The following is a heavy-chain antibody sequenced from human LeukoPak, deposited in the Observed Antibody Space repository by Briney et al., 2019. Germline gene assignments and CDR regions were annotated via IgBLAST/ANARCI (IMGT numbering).Heavy chain of an antibody. Sequence: ASVKVSCKASGYTFTSYYMHWVRQAPGQGLEWMGWINTNTGDPTYAQGFTGRLVFSLDTSVSTAYLQIYSLKAEDTAVYYCARVGGNYYNNWFDPWGQGTLVTVSS. D-gene: IGHD1-26*01. V-gene: IGHV7-4-1*01. CDR3: ARVGGNYYNNWFDP. CDR2: INTNTGDP. J-gene: IGHJ5*02. CDR1: GYTFTSYY.